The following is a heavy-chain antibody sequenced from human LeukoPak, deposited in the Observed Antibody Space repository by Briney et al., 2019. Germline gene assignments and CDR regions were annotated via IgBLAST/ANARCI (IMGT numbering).Heavy chain of an antibody. Sequence: TLSLTCTVSGASFNCDDQFWNWIRQSPGKGLEWIGSIHPSGMLYNNPALESRVTMSRDTSKNQFSLNLNSVTAADTAVYFCSRGLDSRKLGYWGQGILVTVSS. J-gene: IGHJ4*02. CDR1: GASFNCDDQF. CDR3: SRGLDSRKLGY. D-gene: IGHD3-22*01. CDR2: IHPSGML. V-gene: IGHV4-31*03.